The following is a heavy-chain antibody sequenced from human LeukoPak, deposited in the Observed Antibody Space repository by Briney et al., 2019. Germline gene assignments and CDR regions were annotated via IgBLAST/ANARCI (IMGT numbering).Heavy chain of an antibody. CDR2: MNPNSGNT. V-gene: IGHV1-8*01. CDR3: ARGPFVGAAHTYFDP. J-gene: IGHJ5*02. Sequence: ASVKVSCKASGYTFTSYDINWVRQAAGQGLEWMGWMNPNSGNTGYAQKFQGRVTMTRNTSISTAYMELSSLRSEDTAVYYCARGPFVGAAHTYFDPWGQGTLVTVSS. D-gene: IGHD6-13*01. CDR1: GYTFTSYD.